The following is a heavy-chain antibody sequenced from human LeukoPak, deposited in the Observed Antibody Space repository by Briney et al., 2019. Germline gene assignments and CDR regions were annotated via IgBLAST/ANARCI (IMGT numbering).Heavy chain of an antibody. CDR1: GGTFSSYA. D-gene: IGHD4-17*01. Sequence: ASVKVSCKASGGTFSSYAISWVRQAPGQWLEWMGWISAYNGNTNYAQKLQGRVTMTTDTSTSTAYMELRSLRSDDTAVYYCASTTYGDYDQGVGYWGQGTLVTASS. CDR2: ISAYNGNT. V-gene: IGHV1-18*01. CDR3: ASTTYGDYDQGVGY. J-gene: IGHJ4*02.